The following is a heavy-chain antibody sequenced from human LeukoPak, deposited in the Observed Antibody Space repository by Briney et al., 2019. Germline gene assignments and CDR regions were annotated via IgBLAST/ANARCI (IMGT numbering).Heavy chain of an antibody. J-gene: IGHJ4*02. D-gene: IGHD2-2*01. V-gene: IGHV3-23*01. CDR2: SGSGGSA. CDR1: GFTFSDRA. Sequence: GGSLRLSCAASGFTFSDRAMSWVRQAPGKGLEWVSFSGSGGSAYYPDSVKGRFTISRDKSKDTVFLQMNSLRAEDTAVYFCAKGRSSTSSYDYWGQGTLVTVSS. CDR3: AKGRSSTSSYDY.